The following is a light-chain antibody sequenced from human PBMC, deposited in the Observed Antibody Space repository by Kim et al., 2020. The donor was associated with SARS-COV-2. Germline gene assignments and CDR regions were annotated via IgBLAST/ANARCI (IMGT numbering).Light chain of an antibody. Sequence: SASVGDRVTITGRASQGVSNYLAWYQQKPGKVPKLLIYAASTLQSGVPSRFSGSGSGTDFTLTISSLQPEDVATYYCQKYNSAPQTFGQGTKLEI. CDR2: AAS. CDR3: QKYNSAPQT. V-gene: IGKV1-27*01. J-gene: IGKJ2*01. CDR1: QGVSNY.